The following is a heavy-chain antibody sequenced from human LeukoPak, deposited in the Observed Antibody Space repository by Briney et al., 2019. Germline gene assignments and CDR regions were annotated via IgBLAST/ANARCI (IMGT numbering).Heavy chain of an antibody. Sequence: SETLSLTCTVSGGSISSSSYYWGWIRQPPGKGLEWIGSIYYSGSTYYNPSLKSRVTISVDTSKNQFSLKLSSVTAADTAVYYCARPRPGAAAGTIDYWGQGTLVTVSS. CDR1: GGSISSSSYY. J-gene: IGHJ4*02. D-gene: IGHD6-13*01. CDR2: IYYSGST. CDR3: ARPRPGAAAGTIDY. V-gene: IGHV4-39*01.